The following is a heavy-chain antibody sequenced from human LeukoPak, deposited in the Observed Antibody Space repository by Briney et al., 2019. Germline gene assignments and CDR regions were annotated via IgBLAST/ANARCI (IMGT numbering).Heavy chain of an antibody. D-gene: IGHD3-10*01. CDR1: GFTVSSNY. Sequence: PGGSLRLSCAASGFTVSSNYMSWIRQPPGKGLEWIGEINHSGSTNYNPSLKSRVTISVDTSRNQFSLKLSSVTAADTAVYYCARAPRITMVRGVRHNWFDPWGQGTLVTVSS. J-gene: IGHJ5*02. CDR3: ARAPRITMVRGVRHNWFDP. CDR2: INHSGST. V-gene: IGHV4-34*01.